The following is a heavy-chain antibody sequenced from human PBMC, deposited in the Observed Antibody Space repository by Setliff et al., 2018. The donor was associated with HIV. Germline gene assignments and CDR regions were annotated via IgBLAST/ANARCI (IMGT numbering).Heavy chain of an antibody. V-gene: IGHV1-69*02. CDR1: GDIFSYQT. CDR3: ARQAGHVGDHFDY. CDR2: IIPMVGFA. D-gene: IGHD2-21*01. J-gene: IGHJ4*02. Sequence: ASVKVSCKASGDIFSYQTYSWVRQAPGQGLEWMGSIIPMVGFANYEGRFQGRVTIIADASTNTTYLDLTSLRSEDTALYFCARQAGHVGDHFDYWGQGTLVTVSS.